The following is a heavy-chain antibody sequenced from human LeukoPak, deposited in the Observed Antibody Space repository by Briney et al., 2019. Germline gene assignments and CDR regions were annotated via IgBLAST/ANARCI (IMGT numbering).Heavy chain of an antibody. D-gene: IGHD7-27*01. V-gene: IGHV3-30*02. CDR1: GFTFSSYG. CDR2: IRYDGSNK. Sequence: PGGCLSLSCAASGFTFSSYGMHWVRQAPGKGLEWVAFIRYDGSNKYYADSVKGRFTISRDNSKNTLYLQMNSLTTEDTAVYYCTRGPGDQSQRKDAFDIWGQGTMVTVSS. J-gene: IGHJ3*02. CDR3: TRGPGDQSQRKDAFDI.